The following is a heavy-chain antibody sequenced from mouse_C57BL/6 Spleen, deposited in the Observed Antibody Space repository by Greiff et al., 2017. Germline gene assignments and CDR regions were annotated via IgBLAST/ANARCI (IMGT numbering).Heavy chain of an antibody. CDR3: ARSTTVVAKGDY. J-gene: IGHJ2*01. CDR1: GYTFTSYW. V-gene: IGHV1-50*01. CDR2: IDPSDSYT. Sequence: QVQLQQPGAELVKPGASVKLSCKASGYTFTSYWMQWVKQRPGQGLEWIGEIDPSDSYTNYNQKFKGKATLTVDTSSSTAYMQRSSLTSEDSAVYYCARSTTVVAKGDYWGQGTTLTVSS. D-gene: IGHD1-1*01.